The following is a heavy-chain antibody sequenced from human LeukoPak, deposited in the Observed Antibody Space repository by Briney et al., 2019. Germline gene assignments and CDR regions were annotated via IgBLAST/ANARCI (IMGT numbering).Heavy chain of an antibody. CDR3: AREYASYYYDSSGYSGGYYYYYYMDV. CDR1: GFTFSTYG. J-gene: IGHJ6*03. CDR2: ISYDGSTK. Sequence: GGSLRLSCTASGFTFSTYGMHWVRQAPGKGLEWVTLISYDGSTKYYSDSVKGRFTLSRDNSKNTLYLQMNSLRAEDTAVYYCAREYASYYYDSSGYSGGYYYYYYMDVWGKGTTVTVSS. D-gene: IGHD3-22*01. V-gene: IGHV3-30*03.